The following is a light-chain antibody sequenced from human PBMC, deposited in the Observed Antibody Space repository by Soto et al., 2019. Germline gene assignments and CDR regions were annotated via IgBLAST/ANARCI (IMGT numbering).Light chain of an antibody. J-gene: IGKJ1*01. CDR1: QSVSSSY. Sequence: EIVLTQSPATLSLSPGERATLSCGASQSVSSSYLAWYQQKPGLAPRLLIYDASTRATGIPARFSGSGSGTEFTLTISSLQSEDFAVYYCQHYNNWPRTFGQGTKVEIK. CDR3: QHYNNWPRT. V-gene: IGKV3-15*01. CDR2: DAS.